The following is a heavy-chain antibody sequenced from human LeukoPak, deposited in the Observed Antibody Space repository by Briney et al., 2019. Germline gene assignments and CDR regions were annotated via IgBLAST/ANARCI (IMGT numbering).Heavy chain of an antibody. CDR2: ISGGSEDT. CDR1: GFTFDSYA. V-gene: IGHV3-23*01. D-gene: IGHD6-13*01. CDR3: ARTIAQYSNSWLYFYYGLDV. Sequence: GGSLRLSCTASGFTFDSYAMSWVRQAPGKGLEWVSSISGGSEDTYYADSVKGRFTISRDNSKSTLYLQMNRLRAEDTAVYYCARTIAQYSNSWLYFYYGLDVWGQGATVTVSS. J-gene: IGHJ6*02.